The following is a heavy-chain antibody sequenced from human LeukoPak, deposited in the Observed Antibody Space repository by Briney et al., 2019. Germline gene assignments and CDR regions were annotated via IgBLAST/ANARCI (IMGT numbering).Heavy chain of an antibody. CDR1: GYTLTELS. D-gene: IGHD5-18*01. Sequence: ASVKVSCKVSGYTLTELSMHWVRQAPGKGLEWMGGFDPEDGETIYAQKFQGRVTMTEDTSTDTAYMELRSLRSDDTAVYYCARDIPFVDTAMKAFDIWGQGTMVTVSS. V-gene: IGHV1-24*01. CDR2: FDPEDGET. J-gene: IGHJ3*02. CDR3: ARDIPFVDTAMKAFDI.